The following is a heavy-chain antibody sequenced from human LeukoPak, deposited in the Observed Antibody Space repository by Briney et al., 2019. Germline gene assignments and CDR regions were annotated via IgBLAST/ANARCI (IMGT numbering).Heavy chain of an antibody. D-gene: IGHD6-19*01. J-gene: IGHJ4*02. V-gene: IGHV4-59*01. CDR3: ARDSSGWYYFDY. CDR1: GGSISTYY. CDR2: IYYSGST. Sequence: SETLSLTCSVSGGSISTYYWSWIRQPPGKGLEWIGYIYYSGSTKYNPSLKSRVTISVDTSKNQFSLKLISVTAADTAVYYCARDSSGWYYFDYWGQGTLVTVSS.